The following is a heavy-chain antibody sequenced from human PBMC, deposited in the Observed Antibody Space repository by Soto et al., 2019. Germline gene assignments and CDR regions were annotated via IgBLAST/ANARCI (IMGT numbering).Heavy chain of an antibody. CDR3: ARDLGSYSSSSGSDY. V-gene: IGHV3-7*01. Sequence: QPGGSLRLSCAASGFTFSSYWMSWVRQAPGKGLEWVANIKQDGSGKYYVDSVKGRFTIPRDNAKNSLYLQMNSLRAEDTAVYYCARDLGSYSSSSGSDYWGQGTLVTVSS. CDR2: IKQDGSGK. CDR1: GFTFSSYW. D-gene: IGHD6-6*01. J-gene: IGHJ4*02.